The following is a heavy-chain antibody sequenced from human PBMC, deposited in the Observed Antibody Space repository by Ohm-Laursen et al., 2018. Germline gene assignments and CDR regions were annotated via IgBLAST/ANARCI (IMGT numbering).Heavy chain of an antibody. D-gene: IGHD5-18*01. CDR1: GFTFDDYA. Sequence: SLRLSCAASGFTFDDYAMHWVRQAPGKGLEWVSGISWNSGSIGYADSVKGRFTISRDNAKNSLYLQMNSPRAEDTALYYCAKGRGYSYGYSVDYWGQGTLVTVSS. J-gene: IGHJ4*02. V-gene: IGHV3-9*01. CDR3: AKGRGYSYGYSVDY. CDR2: ISWNSGSI.